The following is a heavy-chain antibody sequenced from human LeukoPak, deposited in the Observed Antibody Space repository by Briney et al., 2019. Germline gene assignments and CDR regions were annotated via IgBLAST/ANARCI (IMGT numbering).Heavy chain of an antibody. V-gene: IGHV3-48*01. CDR2: ISSSSSTI. CDR3: AREGYDFWGGYRNYFDY. Sequence: PGGSLRLSCAASGFTFSSYSMNWVRQAPGKGLEWVSYISSSSSTIYYADSVKGRFTISRDNAKNSLYLQMNSLRAEDTAVYYCAREGYDFWGGYRNYFDYWGQGTLVTVSS. J-gene: IGHJ4*02. CDR1: GFTFSSYS. D-gene: IGHD3-3*01.